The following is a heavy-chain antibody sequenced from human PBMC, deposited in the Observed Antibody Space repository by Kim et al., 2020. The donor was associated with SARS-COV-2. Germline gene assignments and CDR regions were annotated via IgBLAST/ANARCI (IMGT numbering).Heavy chain of an antibody. V-gene: IGHV4-34*01. J-gene: IGHJ6*02. D-gene: IGHD6-13*01. CDR2: INHSGST. Sequence: SETLSLTCAVYGGSFSGYYWSWIRQPPGKGLEWIGEINHSGSTNYNPSLKSRVTISVDTSKNQFSLKLSSVTAADTAVYYCARGWPHYSWSYHYYYGMDVWGQGTTVTVSS. CDR3: ARGWPHYSWSYHYYYGMDV. CDR1: GGSFSGYY.